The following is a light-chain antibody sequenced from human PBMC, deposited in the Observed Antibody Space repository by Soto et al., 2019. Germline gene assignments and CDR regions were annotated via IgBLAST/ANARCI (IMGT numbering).Light chain of an antibody. CDR2: GVS. CDR3: QQTYSTPPLT. CDR1: RTISSY. V-gene: IGKV1-39*01. J-gene: IGKJ4*01. Sequence: DIQLTQSPSSLSASVGDSVTITCRASRTISSYLHWYQQKSGKAPKLLIYGVSSLESGVPPRFNGRGSGTNFTLNRGRLQPEDSGIYYCQQTYSTPPLTFGGGTRLEIK.